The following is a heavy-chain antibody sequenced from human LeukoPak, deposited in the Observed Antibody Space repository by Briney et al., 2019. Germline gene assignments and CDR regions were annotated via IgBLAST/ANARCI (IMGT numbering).Heavy chain of an antibody. V-gene: IGHV4-59*11. CDR3: ARGVDCSDFAFDI. CDR2: GST. Sequence: PFETLTLTCTVSGVSISSHCWSWIRQPPRKGLEWIGGSTYHNPSLKSRVTISVDTSKNQFSLKLSSVTAADTAVYYCARGVDCSDFAFDIWGQGTMVTVSP. J-gene: IGHJ3*02. D-gene: IGHD2-15*01. CDR1: GVSISSHC.